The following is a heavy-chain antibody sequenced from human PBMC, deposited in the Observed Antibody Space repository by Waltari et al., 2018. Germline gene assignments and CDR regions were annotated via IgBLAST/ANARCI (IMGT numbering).Heavy chain of an antibody. D-gene: IGHD3-10*01. V-gene: IGHV4-34*01. J-gene: IGHJ5*02. CDR1: GGSFSVYY. CDR2: INHSGST. Sequence: QVQLQQWGAGLVKPSETLSLTCAVYGGSFSVYYWCWIRLPPRKGLEWIGEINHSGSTNYNPSLKSRVTISVDTSKNQFSLKLSSVTAADTAVYYCARGVVTMVRGVIYWFDPWGQGTLVTVSS. CDR3: ARGVVTMVRGVIYWFDP.